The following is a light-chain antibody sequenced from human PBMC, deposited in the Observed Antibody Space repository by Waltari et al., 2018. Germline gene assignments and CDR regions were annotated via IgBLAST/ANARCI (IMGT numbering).Light chain of an antibody. CDR2: EAT. CDR1: YYDIGNYDL. Sequence: QSALTQPASVSGSPGQSVTISCTGTYYDIGNYDLVSWYQQYPGKAPRLIICEATSRPSWVSNRFSASKSGNTASLTISGLQTEDEAHYYCCSYAGENTMIFGGGTRLTVL. J-gene: IGLJ2*01. V-gene: IGLV2-23*01. CDR3: CSYAGENTMI.